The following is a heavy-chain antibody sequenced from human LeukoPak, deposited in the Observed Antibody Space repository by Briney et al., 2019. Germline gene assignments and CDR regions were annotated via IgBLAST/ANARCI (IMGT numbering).Heavy chain of an antibody. V-gene: IGHV3-30*03. CDR1: GFTFSSYG. Sequence: PGRSLRLSCAASGFTFSSYGMHWVRQAPGKGLEWVAVISYDVGKKYYADSVKGRFTISRDNSKNTLYLQMSSLRSEDTAVYYCARDNSVGDVAWWFDPWGQGTLVTVSS. J-gene: IGHJ5*02. CDR3: ARDNSVGDVAWWFDP. D-gene: IGHD1-26*01. CDR2: ISYDVGKK.